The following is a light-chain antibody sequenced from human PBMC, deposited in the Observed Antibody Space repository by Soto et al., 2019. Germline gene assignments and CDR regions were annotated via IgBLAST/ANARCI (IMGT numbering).Light chain of an antibody. CDR3: QQSYSTPRT. V-gene: IGKV1-39*01. Sequence: IQMTQSPSSLSASVGDRVTITCRASQSISSYLNWYQQKPGKAHKLLIYAASSLQSGVPSRFSGGGSGTDFTLTIRSLQPEDFATYYCQQSYSTPRTVGQGTKVDIK. CDR2: AAS. J-gene: IGKJ1*01. CDR1: QSISSY.